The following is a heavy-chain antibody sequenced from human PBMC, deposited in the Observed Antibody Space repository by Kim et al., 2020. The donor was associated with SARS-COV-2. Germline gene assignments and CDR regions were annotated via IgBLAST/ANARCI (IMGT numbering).Heavy chain of an antibody. Sequence: SVKVSCKASGGTFSSYAISWVRQAPGQGLEWMGGIIPIFGTANYAQKFQGRVTITADESTSTAYMELSSLRSEDTAVYYCARDLQGGITGTTLNFDYWGQGTLVTVSS. CDR1: GGTFSSYA. CDR2: IIPIFGTA. J-gene: IGHJ4*02. D-gene: IGHD1-7*01. CDR3: ARDLQGGITGTTLNFDY. V-gene: IGHV1-69*13.